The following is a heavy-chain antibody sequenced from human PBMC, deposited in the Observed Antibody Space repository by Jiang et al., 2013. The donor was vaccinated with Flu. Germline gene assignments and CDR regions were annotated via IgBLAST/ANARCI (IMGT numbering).Heavy chain of an antibody. D-gene: IGHD6-19*01. Sequence: SISSGGYSWNWIRQPPGKGLEWIGSIYYSGSTYYNPSLKSRVTISVDTSKNQFSLKLTSVTAADTAVYYCASKYSSGWYFFDYWGQGILVTVSS. CDR2: IYYSGST. J-gene: IGHJ4*02. CDR1: SISSGGYS. CDR3: ASKYSSGWYFFDY. V-gene: IGHV4-30-2*03.